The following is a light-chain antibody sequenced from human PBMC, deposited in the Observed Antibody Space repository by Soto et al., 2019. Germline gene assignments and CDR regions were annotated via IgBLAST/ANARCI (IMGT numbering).Light chain of an antibody. V-gene: IGKV1-6*01. CDR1: QCIRSD. J-gene: IGKJ3*01. CDR2: AAS. CDR3: LQQYVKPFT. Sequence: AIQMTQSPSSLSASAGDRVTITCRASQCIRSDIDWFKQKRGKATKLLVYAASNLESRVPSRFSGSGSGTDFTITISSLQPEDFATCYCLQQYVKPFTFGPGTKVDIK.